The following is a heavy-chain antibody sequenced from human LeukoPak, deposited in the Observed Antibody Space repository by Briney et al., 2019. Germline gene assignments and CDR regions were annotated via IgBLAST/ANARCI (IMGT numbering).Heavy chain of an antibody. Sequence: GGSLRLPCAASGFTFSSYAMSWVRQAPGKGLEWVSAISGSGGSTYYADSVKGRFTISRDNSKNTLYLQMNSLRAEDTAVYYCAKDRWSYDANYFDYWGQGTLVTVSS. CDR2: ISGSGGST. V-gene: IGHV3-23*01. CDR1: GFTFSSYA. J-gene: IGHJ4*02. D-gene: IGHD1-26*01. CDR3: AKDRWSYDANYFDY.